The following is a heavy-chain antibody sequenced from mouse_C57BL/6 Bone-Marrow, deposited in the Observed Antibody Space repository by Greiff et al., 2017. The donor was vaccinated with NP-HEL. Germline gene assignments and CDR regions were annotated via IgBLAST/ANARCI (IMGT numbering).Heavy chain of an antibody. CDR3: ATIYYGNLAWFAY. CDR1: GYTFTDYY. Sequence: EVQLQQSGPVLVKPGASVKMSCKASGYTFTDYYMNWVKQSHGKSLEWIGVINPYNGGTSYNQKFKGKATLTVDKSSSTAYMELNSLTSEDSAVYYCATIYYGNLAWFAYWGQGTLVTVSA. D-gene: IGHD2-1*01. V-gene: IGHV1-19*01. CDR2: INPYNGGT. J-gene: IGHJ3*01.